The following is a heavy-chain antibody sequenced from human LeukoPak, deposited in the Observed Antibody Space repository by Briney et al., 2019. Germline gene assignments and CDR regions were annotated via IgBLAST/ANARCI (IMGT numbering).Heavy chain of an antibody. CDR1: GGSISSSSYY. CDR2: IYYSGST. J-gene: IGHJ5*02. V-gene: IGHV4-39*01. Sequence: PSETLSLTCTVSGGSISSSSYYWGWIRQPPGKGLEWIGSIYYSGSTQYNPSLKSRVTISVDTSKNQFSLKLSSVTAADTAVYYCARRRASYSDSSGYYYGGWFDPWGQGALVTVSS. D-gene: IGHD3-22*01. CDR3: ARRRASYSDSSGYYYGGWFDP.